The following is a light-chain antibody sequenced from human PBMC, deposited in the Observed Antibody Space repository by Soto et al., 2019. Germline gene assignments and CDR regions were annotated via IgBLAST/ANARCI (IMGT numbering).Light chain of an antibody. Sequence: QSALTQPASVSGSPGQSITISCTGTSNDVGGYNYVSWYQQHPGKAPKLMIYEVSNRPSGVSNRFSGSKSGNTASLTISGLQAEDEADYFCISYGSTSTRYVFGTGTKLTVL. CDR3: ISYGSTSTRYV. J-gene: IGLJ1*01. V-gene: IGLV2-14*01. CDR1: SNDVGGYNY. CDR2: EVS.